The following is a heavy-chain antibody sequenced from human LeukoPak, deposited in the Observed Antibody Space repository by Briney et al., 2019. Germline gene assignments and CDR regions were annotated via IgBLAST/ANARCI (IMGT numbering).Heavy chain of an antibody. Sequence: SVKVSCKASGYTFTSYGISWVRQAPGQGLEWIGRIIPILGIANYTQKFQGRVTITADKSTSTAYMELSSLRSEDTAVYYCARVIVNYYYYGMDVWGQGTTVTVSS. CDR2: IIPILGIA. CDR3: ARVIVNYYYYGMDV. D-gene: IGHD1-26*01. CDR1: GYTFTSYG. V-gene: IGHV1-69*04. J-gene: IGHJ6*02.